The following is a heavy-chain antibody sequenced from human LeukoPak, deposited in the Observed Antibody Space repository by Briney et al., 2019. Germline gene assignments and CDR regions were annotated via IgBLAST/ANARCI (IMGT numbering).Heavy chain of an antibody. Sequence: PGGSLRLSCAASGFTFSSYAVRWVRQAPGKGLEWVSGISTNGNSTYYADSVKGRFTISRDNSKNTLYLQMNSLRAEDTPIYYCAKARGYCSGGSCYQDYWGQGTLVTVSS. CDR1: GFTFSSYA. D-gene: IGHD2-15*01. CDR2: ISTNGNST. J-gene: IGHJ4*02. V-gene: IGHV3-23*01. CDR3: AKARGYCSGGSCYQDY.